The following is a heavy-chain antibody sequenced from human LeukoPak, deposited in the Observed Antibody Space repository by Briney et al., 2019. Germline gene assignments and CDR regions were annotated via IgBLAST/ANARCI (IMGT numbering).Heavy chain of an antibody. CDR1: GFTFNKYA. Sequence: GGSLRLSCAASGFTFNKYAMTWVRHAPGKGLEWASVISANGHNTYHVDSVKGSLTIYRDNFKNMMYVQMDSLRVEDTAVCGCTLRTDYWGQGILVSVSS. J-gene: IGHJ4*01. CDR3: TLRTDY. CDR2: ISANGHNT. V-gene: IGHV3-23*01.